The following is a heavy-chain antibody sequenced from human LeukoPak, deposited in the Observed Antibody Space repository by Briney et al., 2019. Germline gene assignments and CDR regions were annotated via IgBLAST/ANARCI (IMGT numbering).Heavy chain of an antibody. J-gene: IGHJ4*02. D-gene: IGHD5-18*01. CDR3: ATGYSYGYGSGPDY. V-gene: IGHV3-21*01. CDR1: GFTFSSYS. CDR2: ISSSSSYV. Sequence: GGSLRLSCAASGFTFSSYSMNWVRQAPGKGLEWVSSISSSSSYVYYADSVKGRFTISRDNAKNSLYLQMNGLRAEDTAVYYCATGYSYGYGSGPDYWGQGTLVTVSS.